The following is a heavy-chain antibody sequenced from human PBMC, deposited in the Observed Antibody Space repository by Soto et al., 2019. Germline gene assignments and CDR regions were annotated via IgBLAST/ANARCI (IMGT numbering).Heavy chain of an antibody. CDR2: IYYDGST. D-gene: IGHD4-17*01. CDR3: AREGYGDLNWFDP. J-gene: IGHJ5*02. CDR1: GGSISSGTYF. V-gene: IGHV4-30-4*01. Sequence: LSLTCTVSGGSISSGTYFWSWIREPPGKGLEWIGFIYYDGSTYYNPSLKSRVTISLDTSKNQFSLKLSSVTAADTAVYYCAREGYGDLNWFDPWGQGTVVTVSS.